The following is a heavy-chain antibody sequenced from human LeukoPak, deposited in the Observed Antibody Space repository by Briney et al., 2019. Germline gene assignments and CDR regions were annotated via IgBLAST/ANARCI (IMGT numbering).Heavy chain of an antibody. J-gene: IGHJ6*02. V-gene: IGHV4-39*01. CDR2: IFYSGIS. CDR3: ASHDFSNYYGMDV. Sequence: SETLSLTCTVSGASISSSSYYRGWIRQPPGKGLEWIGSIFYSGISYYNPHLSSRVTISVDTSKNQFSLKLSSVTAADTAVYYCASHDFSNYYGMDVWGQGTTVTVSS. D-gene: IGHD4-11*01. CDR1: GASISSSSYY.